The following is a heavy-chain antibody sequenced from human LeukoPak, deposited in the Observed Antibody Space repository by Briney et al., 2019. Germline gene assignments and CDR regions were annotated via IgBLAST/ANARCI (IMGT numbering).Heavy chain of an antibody. CDR1: GFTFSASA. Sequence: PGGSLKLSCAGSGFTFSASAIHWVRQASGKGLEYVSAISSNGGSTYYANSVKGRFTISRDNSKNTLYLQMGSLRAEDMAVYYCARVVSTHVDYWGQGTLVTVSS. CDR2: ISSNGGST. J-gene: IGHJ4*02. CDR3: ARVVSTHVDY. V-gene: IGHV3-64*01.